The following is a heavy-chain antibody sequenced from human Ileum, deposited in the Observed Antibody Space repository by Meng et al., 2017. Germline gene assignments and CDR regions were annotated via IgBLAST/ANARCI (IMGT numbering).Heavy chain of an antibody. CDR1: SGSFTNNNYY. CDR3: ARRAHYGDPPR. CDR2: IYYGGRT. Sequence: QLRLQESGPGLVKPSETLSLTGSVSSGSFTNNNYYWVWIRRPPGKGLEWIGSIYYGGRTYYNPSLKSRVTISVDTSTNQFSLKLISVTAADTAVYYCARRAHYGDPPRWGQGTLVTVSS. J-gene: IGHJ4*02. D-gene: IGHD4-17*01. V-gene: IGHV4-39*01.